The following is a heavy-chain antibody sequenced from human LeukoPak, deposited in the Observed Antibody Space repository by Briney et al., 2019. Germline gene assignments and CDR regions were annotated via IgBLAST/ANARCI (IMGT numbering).Heavy chain of an antibody. V-gene: IGHV4-30-2*01. J-gene: IGHJ5*02. Sequence: SQTLSLTFTVSGGSISSGVYYWSWIRQPPGKGLEWIGYIYHSGITFYNPSLKSRVTISVDRSQNQFSLKLTSVTAADTAVYYCARFSESRFDPWGQGTLVTVSS. CDR2: IYHSGIT. CDR1: GGSISSGVYY. CDR3: ARFSESRFDP.